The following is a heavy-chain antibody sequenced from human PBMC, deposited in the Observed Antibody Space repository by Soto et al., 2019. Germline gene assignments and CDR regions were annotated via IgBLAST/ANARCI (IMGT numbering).Heavy chain of an antibody. Sequence: EVQLLESGGDLVQPGESLRLSCAASGFIFSHYAMSWVRQAPGNGLEWVSPISSSGGSPYYADSVKGRFTVSRDNSKNMLYLQMNNLRAADTAVYYCARIGSGSYYDYWGQGTLVTVSS. CDR1: GFIFSHYA. CDR3: ARIGSGSYYDY. J-gene: IGHJ4*02. D-gene: IGHD1-26*01. CDR2: ISSSGGSP. V-gene: IGHV3-23*01.